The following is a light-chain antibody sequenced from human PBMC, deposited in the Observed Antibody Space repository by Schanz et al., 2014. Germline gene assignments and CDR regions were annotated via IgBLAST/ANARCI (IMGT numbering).Light chain of an antibody. CDR2: AAS. CDR1: QSVGSSY. CDR3: QQYNNWPRS. Sequence: EIVLTQSPGTVSLSPGERASLSCRASQSVGSSYLAWHQHRPGQAPRLLIYAASSRATGIPDRFSGSGSGTDFTLTISRLEPEDFAVYYCQQYNNWPRSFGQGTKVKIK. V-gene: IGKV3-20*01. J-gene: IGKJ1*01.